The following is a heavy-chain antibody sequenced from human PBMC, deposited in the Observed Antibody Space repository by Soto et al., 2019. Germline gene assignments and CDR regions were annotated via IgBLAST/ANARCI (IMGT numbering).Heavy chain of an antibody. CDR3: AKHFPPPGGYEIHW. V-gene: IGHV3-23*01. D-gene: IGHD3-9*01. Sequence: GGSLRLSCAASGFTLSSCAMSWVRQAPGKGLEWVSIITGNGGTTYYTDSVKGRFTISRDNSKNTVYLQMNSLRVEDTAVYYCAKHFPPPGGYEIHWWGQGTLVTVSS. CDR2: ITGNGGTT. J-gene: IGHJ4*02. CDR1: GFTLSSCA.